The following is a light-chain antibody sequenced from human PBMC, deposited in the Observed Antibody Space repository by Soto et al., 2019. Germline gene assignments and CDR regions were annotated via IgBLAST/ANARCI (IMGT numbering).Light chain of an antibody. CDR3: QLYGISPH. J-gene: IGKJ5*01. V-gene: IGKV3-15*01. Sequence: DTVMTQSPVTLSVSPGERATLSCRASQSVGSRLAWYQQKPVQAPRLLIYGASNRATGIPARFTGSGSGTEFTLTISSLQSEDFAVYYCQLYGISPHFGQGTRLEIK. CDR2: GAS. CDR1: QSVGSR.